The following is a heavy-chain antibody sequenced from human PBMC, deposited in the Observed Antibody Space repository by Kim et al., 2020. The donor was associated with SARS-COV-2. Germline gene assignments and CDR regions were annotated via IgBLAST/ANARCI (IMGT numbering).Heavy chain of an antibody. Sequence: GGSLRLSCAASGFTFRTAGMGWVRQAPGKGLEWVSGIGYNLGPTMYADSVKGRFTISRDNSKNTVFLQMSSLRAEDTAVYYCAKRYGTLLIFENWGQGTLVSVSS. J-gene: IGHJ4*02. D-gene: IGHD2-8*01. CDR3: AKRYGTLLIFEN. V-gene: IGHV3-23*01. CDR1: GFTFRTAG. CDR2: IGYNLGPT.